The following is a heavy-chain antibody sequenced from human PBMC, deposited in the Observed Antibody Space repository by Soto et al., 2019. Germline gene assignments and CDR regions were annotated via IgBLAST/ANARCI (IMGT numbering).Heavy chain of an antibody. CDR2: ISSSGSTI. CDR1: GFTFSSYE. J-gene: IGHJ4*02. V-gene: IGHV3-48*03. Sequence: EVQLVESGGGLVQPGGSLRLSCAASGFTFSSYEMNWVRQAPGKGLEWVSYISSSGSTIYYADSVKGRFTISRDNAKNSLYLQMNSLRVEDTAVYYCASRYSSSSGFDYWGQGTLVTVSS. CDR3: ASRYSSSSGFDY. D-gene: IGHD6-6*01.